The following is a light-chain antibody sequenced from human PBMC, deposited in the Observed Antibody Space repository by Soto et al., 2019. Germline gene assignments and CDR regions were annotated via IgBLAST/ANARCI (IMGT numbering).Light chain of an antibody. V-gene: IGLV2-8*01. CDR1: SSDVGGYNY. CDR3: SSYAGSNNVV. J-gene: IGLJ2*01. CDR2: EVS. Sequence: QSARTQPPSASGSPGQSVTSSCTGTSSDVGGYNYVSWYQQHPGKAPKLMIYEVSKRPSGVPDRFSGSKSGNTASLTVSGLQAEDEADYYCSSYAGSNNVVFGGATKLTVL.